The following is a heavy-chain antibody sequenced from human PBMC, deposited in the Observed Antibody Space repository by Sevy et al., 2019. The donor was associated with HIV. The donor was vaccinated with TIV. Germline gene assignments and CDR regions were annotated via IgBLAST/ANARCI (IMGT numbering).Heavy chain of an antibody. CDR3: AKDMGGIETLDYYSYYGMDV. J-gene: IGHJ6*02. V-gene: IGHV3-9*01. Sequence: GGSLRLSCAASGFRFDDYAMHWVRQVPGKSPEWVSGISWNSYRIDYADSVRGRFTFARDNAKNSLSLQMNSLRVEDTALYYCAKDMGGIETLDYYSYYGMDVWGQGTTVTVSS. D-gene: IGHD2-21*01. CDR1: GFRFDDYA. CDR2: ISWNSYRI.